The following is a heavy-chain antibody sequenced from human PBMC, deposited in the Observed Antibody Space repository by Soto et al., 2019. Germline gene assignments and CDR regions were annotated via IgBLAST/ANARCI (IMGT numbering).Heavy chain of an antibody. V-gene: IGHV4-30-4*01. CDR1: GGSISSGDYY. CDR3: ARGIEENPYWYFDL. CDR2: IYYSGST. Sequence: QVQLQESGPGLVKPSQTLSLTCTVSGGSISSGDYYWSWIRQPPGKGLEWIGYIYYSGSTYYNPSLKRRVTISVDTSKNQFSPKLSSVTAADTAVYYCARGIEENPYWYFDLWGRGTLVTVSS. J-gene: IGHJ2*01.